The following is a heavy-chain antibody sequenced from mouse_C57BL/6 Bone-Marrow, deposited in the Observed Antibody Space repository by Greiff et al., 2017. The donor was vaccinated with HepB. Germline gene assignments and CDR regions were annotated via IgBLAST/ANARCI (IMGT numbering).Heavy chain of an antibody. V-gene: IGHV5-6*01. CDR2: ISSGGSYT. CDR3: ASRLGT. CDR1: GFTFSSYG. Sequence: EVQGVESGGDLVKPGGSLKLSCAASGFTFSSYGMSWVRQTPDKRLEWVATISSGGSYTYYPDSVKGRFTISRDNAKNTLYLQMSSLKSEDTAMYYCASRLGTWGQGTLVTVSA. J-gene: IGHJ3*01. D-gene: IGHD1-2*01.